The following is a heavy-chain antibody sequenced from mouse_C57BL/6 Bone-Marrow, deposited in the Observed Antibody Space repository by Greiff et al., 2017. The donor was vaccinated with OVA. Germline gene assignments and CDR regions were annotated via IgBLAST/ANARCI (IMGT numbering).Heavy chain of an antibody. CDR3: ARGDYGSSPIIAY. V-gene: IGHV1-82*01. Sequence: QVQLQQSGPELVKPGASVKISCKASGYAFSSSWMNWVKQRPGKGLEWIGRIYPGDGDTNYNGKFKGKATLTADKSSSTAYMQLSSLTSEDSAVYFCARGDYGSSPIIAYWGQGTLVTVSA. CDR2: IYPGDGDT. J-gene: IGHJ3*01. CDR1: GYAFSSSW. D-gene: IGHD1-1*01.